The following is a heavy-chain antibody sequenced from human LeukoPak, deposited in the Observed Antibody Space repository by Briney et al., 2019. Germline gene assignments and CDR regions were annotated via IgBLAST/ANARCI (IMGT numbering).Heavy chain of an antibody. D-gene: IGHD5-24*01. J-gene: IGHJ4*02. V-gene: IGHV4-39*07. CDR3: ARALEMATTIYYFDY. Sequence: SETLSLTCTVSGGSISSSSYYWGRIRQPPGKGLEWIGSIYYSGSTYYNTSLKSRVTISVDTSKNQFSLKLSSVTAADTAVYYCARALEMATTIYYFDYWGQGTLVTVSS. CDR1: GGSISSSSYY. CDR2: IYYSGST.